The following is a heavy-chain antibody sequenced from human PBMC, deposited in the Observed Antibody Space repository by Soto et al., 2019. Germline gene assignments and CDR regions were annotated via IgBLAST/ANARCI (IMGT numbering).Heavy chain of an antibody. D-gene: IGHD3-10*01. V-gene: IGHV4-4*07. Sequence: QVQLQESGPRLVQPSETLSLICSVSGGSISGYYWSWIRQPAGKGLEGIGRIYGSGRVDYHPSLKRRVTMSVDTSKNHFSLKLSSVTAADTAVYYCARDHSDQLWFGGGFEPWGQGILVTVSA. CDR2: IYGSGRV. CDR1: GGSISGYY. J-gene: IGHJ5*02. CDR3: ARDHSDQLWFGGGFEP.